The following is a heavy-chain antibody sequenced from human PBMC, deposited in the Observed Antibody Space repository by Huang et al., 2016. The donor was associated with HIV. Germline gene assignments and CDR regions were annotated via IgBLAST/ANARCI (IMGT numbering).Heavy chain of an antibody. CDR3: AHLPEPSSPWTDY. D-gene: IGHD1-1*01. CDR2: ITGDSDRV. V-gene: IGHV3-9*01. CDR1: GFTFDDFS. Sequence: EVHLVESGGGLVQPGRSLRLSCGASGFTFDDFSMHGVRQRPGKGLEYVSGITGDSDRVFYAVSVKGRFTISRDNAKNSLYLQMNILRVEDTALYYCAHLPEPSSPWTDYWGQGTLVTVSS. J-gene: IGHJ4*02.